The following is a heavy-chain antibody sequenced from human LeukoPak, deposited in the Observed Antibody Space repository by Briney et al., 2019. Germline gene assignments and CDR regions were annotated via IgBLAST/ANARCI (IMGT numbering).Heavy chain of an antibody. CDR3: ARGAVAGKVDY. CDR2: IYSGGST. V-gene: IGHV3-53*01. J-gene: IGHJ4*02. CDR1: GFTVSSNY. Sequence: PGGSLRLSCAASGFTVSSNYMSWVRQAPGKGLEWVSVIYSGGSTYYADSVKGRFTISRDNAKNSLYLQMNSLRAEDTAVYYCARGAVAGKVDYWGQGTLVTVSS. D-gene: IGHD6-19*01.